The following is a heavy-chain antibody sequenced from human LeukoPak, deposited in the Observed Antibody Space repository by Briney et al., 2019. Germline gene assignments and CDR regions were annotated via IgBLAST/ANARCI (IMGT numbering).Heavy chain of an antibody. J-gene: IGHJ4*02. CDR3: ARGFCSDEICQVFTH. CDR2: IYTSGGT. Sequence: SDTLSLTCTVSGGSISSGSYYWTWIRRPAGKGLQWIGRIYTSGGTNYNPSLKSRVTMSLDTSKNQFALKLSSVTAADTALYYCARGFCSDEICQVFTHWGQGTLVTVSS. CDR1: GGSISSGSYY. D-gene: IGHD3-3*01. V-gene: IGHV4-61*02.